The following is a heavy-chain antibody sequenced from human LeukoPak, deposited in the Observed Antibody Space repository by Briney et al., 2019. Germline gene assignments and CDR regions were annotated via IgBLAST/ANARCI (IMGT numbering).Heavy chain of an antibody. Sequence: GGSLRLSCAASDFTFSSSAMSWVRQAPGKGLEWVSSITGSGGSTYYAESVKGRFTISRDNSKNTLYLRMNILRTEDTAVYYCAKEVRGIVLDAFDIWGQGTLVTVSS. V-gene: IGHV3-23*01. CDR1: DFTFSSSA. CDR2: ITGSGGST. J-gene: IGHJ3*02. D-gene: IGHD3-10*01. CDR3: AKEVRGIVLDAFDI.